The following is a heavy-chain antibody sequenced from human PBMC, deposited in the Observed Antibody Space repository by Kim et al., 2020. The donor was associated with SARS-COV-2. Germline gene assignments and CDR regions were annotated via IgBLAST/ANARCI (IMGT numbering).Heavy chain of an antibody. Sequence: SETLSLTCAVYGGSFSGYYWSWIRQPPGKGLEWIGEINHSGSTNYNPSLKSRVTISVDTSKNQFSLKLSSVTAADTTVYYCARGQYYASSGYSNIVADYWGQGTLVTVSS. V-gene: IGHV4-34*01. CDR1: GGSFSGYY. CDR3: ARGQYYASSGYSNIVADY. CDR2: INHSGST. D-gene: IGHD3-22*01. J-gene: IGHJ4*02.